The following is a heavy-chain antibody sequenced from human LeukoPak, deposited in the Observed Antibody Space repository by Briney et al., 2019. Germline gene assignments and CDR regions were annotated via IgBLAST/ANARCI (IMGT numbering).Heavy chain of an antibody. CDR2: IYTSGST. CDR3: TRFDTAVATSYFDY. D-gene: IGHD5-18*01. J-gene: IGHJ4*02. V-gene: IGHV4-4*07. Sequence: SETLPLTCTVSGGSISSYYWSWIRQPAGKGLEWIGRIYTSGSTNYNPSLKSRVTMSVDTSKNQFSLKLSSVTAADTAVYYCTRFDTAVATSYFDYWGQGTLVTVSS. CDR1: GGSISSYY.